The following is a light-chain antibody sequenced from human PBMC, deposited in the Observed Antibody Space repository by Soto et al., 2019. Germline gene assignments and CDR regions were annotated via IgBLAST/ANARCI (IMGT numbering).Light chain of an antibody. CDR3: SLYAGSIYV. CDR1: SSDVGGYNY. CDR2: EVS. Sequence: QSVLTQPPSASGSPGQSVAISCTGTSSDVGGYNYVSWYRQHPGKAPKLMIYEVSKRPLGVPDRFSGSKSGNTASLTVSGLQAEDEADYYCSLYAGSIYVFGTGTKVTVL. V-gene: IGLV2-8*01. J-gene: IGLJ1*01.